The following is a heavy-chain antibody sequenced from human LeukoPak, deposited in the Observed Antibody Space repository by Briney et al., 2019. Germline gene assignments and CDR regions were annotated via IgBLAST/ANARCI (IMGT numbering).Heavy chain of an antibody. CDR3: ARARYSSWFDC. CDR1: EFTSSSYD. CDR2: IGTAGDP. J-gene: IGHJ5*01. V-gene: IGHV3-13*05. D-gene: IGHD6-13*01. Sequence: GGSLRLSCAASEFTSSSYDMHWVRQVPGKHLEWVSTIGTAGDPYYPGFVKGRFAISRDNAKNSLYLQMNSLRAEDTAVYYCARARYSSWFDCWGQGTLVTVSS.